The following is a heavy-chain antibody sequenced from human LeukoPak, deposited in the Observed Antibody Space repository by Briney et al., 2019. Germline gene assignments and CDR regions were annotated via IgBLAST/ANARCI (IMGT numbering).Heavy chain of an antibody. CDR3: ARQGYGDFDY. CDR2: MSYSGST. Sequence: SETLSLTCTVSGGSISSDYWSWIRQPPGKGLEWIGFMSYSGSTNYNPSLKSRVTISGDTSKNQFSLKLSSVTAADTAVYYCARQGYGDFDYRGRGTLVTVSS. J-gene: IGHJ4*02. CDR1: GGSISSDY. V-gene: IGHV4-59*08. D-gene: IGHD4-17*01.